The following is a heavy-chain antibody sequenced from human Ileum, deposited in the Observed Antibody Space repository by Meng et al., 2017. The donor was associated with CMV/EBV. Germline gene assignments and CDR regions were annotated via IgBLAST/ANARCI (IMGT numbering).Heavy chain of an antibody. CDR1: GDSISSGDFY. D-gene: IGHD5-12*01. Sequence: QVRREESGPGLVKPSQPLSLICTVSGDSISSGDFYWTWIRQSPGKGPEWIGYIYYSGSTYYNPSLKSRLTIALDTSKNQFSLRLTSVTDADTGVYYCATEYSASPGWFDPWGQGILVTVSS. CDR2: IYYSGST. J-gene: IGHJ5*02. CDR3: ATEYSASPGWFDP. V-gene: IGHV4-30-4*08.